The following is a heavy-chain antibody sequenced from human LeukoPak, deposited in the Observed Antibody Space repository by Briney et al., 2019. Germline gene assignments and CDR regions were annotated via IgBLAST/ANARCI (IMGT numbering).Heavy chain of an antibody. V-gene: IGHV4-39*01. Sequence: SETLSLTCSVSGGSISSSSYYWDWIRQPPGKGLEWIGNTYYGGNTYYNPSLKSRVTISVDTSKNQFSLELNSVTAADTAVYYCAAAFDYWGQGTLVTVSS. J-gene: IGHJ4*02. CDR2: TYYGGNT. D-gene: IGHD6-25*01. CDR3: AAAFDY. CDR1: GGSISSSSYY.